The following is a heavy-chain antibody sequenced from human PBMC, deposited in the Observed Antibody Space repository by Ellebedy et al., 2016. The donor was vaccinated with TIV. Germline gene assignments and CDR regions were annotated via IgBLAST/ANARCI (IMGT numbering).Heavy chain of an antibody. CDR1: GFMFGTYA. J-gene: IGHJ4*02. D-gene: IGHD1-26*01. Sequence: PGGSLRLSCAASGFMFGTYAMSWVRQAPGKGLEWVSSLSGSGGGTYYADFVKGRFTISRDNSKNTLYLQMNSLRAEDTAVYYCAKGGWELSPFDYWGQGTLVTVSS. CDR2: LSGSGGGT. CDR3: AKGGWELSPFDY. V-gene: IGHV3-23*01.